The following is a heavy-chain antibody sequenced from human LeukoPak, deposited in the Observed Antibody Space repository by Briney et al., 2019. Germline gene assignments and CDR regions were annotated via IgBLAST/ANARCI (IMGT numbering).Heavy chain of an antibody. CDR3: ARDRLSIAARRYYYYGMDV. Sequence: ASVKVSCKASGYTFTSYYMHWVRQAPGQGLEWMGIINPSGGSTSYAQKFQGGVTMTRDTPTSTVYMELSSLRSEDTAVYYCARDRLSIAARRYYYYGMDVWGQGTTVTVSS. CDR1: GYTFTSYY. V-gene: IGHV1-46*01. J-gene: IGHJ6*02. D-gene: IGHD6-6*01. CDR2: INPSGGST.